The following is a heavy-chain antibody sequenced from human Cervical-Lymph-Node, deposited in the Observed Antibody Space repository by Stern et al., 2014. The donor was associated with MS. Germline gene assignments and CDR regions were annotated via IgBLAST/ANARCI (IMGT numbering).Heavy chain of an antibody. CDR3: AKSEQWMVPNWFDP. J-gene: IGHJ5*02. CDR1: GFTFSSYA. Sequence: LQLQESGGGLVQPGGSLRLSCAASGFTFSSYAMSWVRQAPGKGLGWVSTMSGSGLSTYYADPVQGRCTVSRDNSSNTLFLQMNSLRAEDTAIYFCAKSEQWMVPNWFDPWGQGTLVTVSS. D-gene: IGHD6-19*01. V-gene: IGHV3-23*01. CDR2: MSGSGLST.